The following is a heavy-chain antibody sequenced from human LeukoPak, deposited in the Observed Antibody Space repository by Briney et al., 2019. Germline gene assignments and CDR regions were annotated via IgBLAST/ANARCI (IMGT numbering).Heavy chain of an antibody. V-gene: IGHV3-11*04. CDR2: MSSSGGTI. D-gene: IGHD6-6*01. CDR3: ARRAPRSPYFDY. Sequence: GGSLRLSCAASGFTFSDHYMSWIRQAPGKGLEWVSYMSSSGGTIYYADSVKGRFTISRDNAKNSLYLQMNSLGPEDTAVYYCARRAPRSPYFDYWGQGTLVTVSS. CDR1: GFTFSDHY. J-gene: IGHJ4*02.